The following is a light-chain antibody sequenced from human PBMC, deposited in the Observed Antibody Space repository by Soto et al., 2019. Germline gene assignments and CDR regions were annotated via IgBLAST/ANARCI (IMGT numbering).Light chain of an antibody. V-gene: IGKV1-39*01. CDR1: RSISTF. Sequence: DIQMTQSPSSLSASVGDRVNITCRASRSISTFLNWYQHKPGTAPKLLIYDASRLQSGVPSRFSGSASGTDFTLTIGSLRSEDVATYYCQQSDSIPTFGGGTKVEI. CDR3: QQSDSIPT. J-gene: IGKJ4*01. CDR2: DAS.